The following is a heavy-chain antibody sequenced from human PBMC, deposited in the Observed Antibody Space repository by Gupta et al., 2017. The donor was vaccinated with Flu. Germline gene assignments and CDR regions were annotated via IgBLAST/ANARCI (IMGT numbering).Heavy chain of an antibody. J-gene: IGHJ4*02. V-gene: IGHV3-48*03. CDR1: GFTFSSYE. CDR2: ISSNGKIT. Sequence: EVQLVESGGGLAQAGGSLRLSCAASGFTFSSYEVHWFRQAPGKGLEWVSYISSNGKITYYADSVRGRFSISRDNAKNLLSLEMNSLRVGDTAVYYCARDTPVYSSDWYVAKKYFDYWGQGTLVTVSS. D-gene: IGHD6-19*01. CDR3: ARDTPVYSSDWYVAKKYFDY.